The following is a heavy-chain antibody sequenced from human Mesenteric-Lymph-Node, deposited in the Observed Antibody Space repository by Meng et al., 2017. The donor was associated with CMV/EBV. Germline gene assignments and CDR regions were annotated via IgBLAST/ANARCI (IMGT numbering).Heavy chain of an antibody. Sequence: SVKVSCKASGGTFSSYAISWVRQAPGQGLEWMGGIIPILGIANYAQKFQGRVTITADKYTSTAFMELSGLRSGDTAVYYCARDFPGEASDVWGQGTTVTVSS. D-gene: IGHD7-27*01. CDR3: ARDFPGEASDV. CDR1: GGTFSSYA. CDR2: IIPILGIA. V-gene: IGHV1-69*10. J-gene: IGHJ3*01.